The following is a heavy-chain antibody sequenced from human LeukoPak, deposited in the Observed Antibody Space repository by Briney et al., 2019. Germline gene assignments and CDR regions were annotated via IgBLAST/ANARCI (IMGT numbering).Heavy chain of an antibody. CDR1: GFTFSSYA. CDR2: ISGSGGST. D-gene: IGHD4-11*01. CDR3: AKDVGVRTTVGYFDH. V-gene: IGHV3-23*01. Sequence: GGSLRLSCAASGFTFSSYAMSWVRQAPGKGLEWVSAISGSGGSTYYADSVKGRFTISRDNSKNTLYLQMNSLRAEDTAVYYCAKDVGVRTTVGYFDHWGQGTLVTVPS. J-gene: IGHJ4*02.